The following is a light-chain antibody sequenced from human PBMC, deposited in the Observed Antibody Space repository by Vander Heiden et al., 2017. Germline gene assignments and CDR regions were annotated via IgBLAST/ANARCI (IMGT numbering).Light chain of an antibody. CDR1: QNVSSNY. J-gene: IGKJ1*01. V-gene: IGKV3-20*01. CDR3: QQYGTSPRT. Sequence: ELVFPPSPGPLSLSRGERATLSCSGSQNVSSNYLDWYQQKPGQAPRLLLYGASSRHSGVPDRFSGSGSGTDFTLTISRLEPEDFAAHHCQQYGTSPRTFGQGTKVEIK. CDR2: GAS.